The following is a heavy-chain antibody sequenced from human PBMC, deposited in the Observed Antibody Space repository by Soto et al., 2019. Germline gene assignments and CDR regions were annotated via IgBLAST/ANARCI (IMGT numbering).Heavy chain of an antibody. CDR2: ISYHGSNE. CDR1: GFTFSNYG. D-gene: IGHD2-2*01. V-gene: IGHV3-30*18. J-gene: IGHJ6*02. CDR3: AKRGGSTSLPYNYAMDI. Sequence: GGSLRLSCAASGFTFSNYGMHWVRQAPGKGLEWVGVISYHGSNEYYADSVKGRFTISRDNSKNTLYLQMNSLRPEDTAVYFCAKRGGSTSLPYNYAMDIWGQGTTVTVSS.